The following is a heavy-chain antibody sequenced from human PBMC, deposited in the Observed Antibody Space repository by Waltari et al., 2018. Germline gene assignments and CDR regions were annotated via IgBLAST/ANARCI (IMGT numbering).Heavy chain of an antibody. V-gene: IGHV3-30*10. CDR3: ARGLRGSVTYQDY. D-gene: IGHD3-10*01. J-gene: IGHJ4*02. CDR1: GFIFSNYA. CDR2: ISYDGSNK. Sequence: QVQLVESGGGVVQPGRSLRLSCAASGFIFSNYAMHWVRQAPGKGLEWVAIISYDGSNKYYTESVKGRFTIYRDNAKNTLFLQMNRLRGEDTALYYCARGLRGSVTYQDYWGQGTLVTVSS.